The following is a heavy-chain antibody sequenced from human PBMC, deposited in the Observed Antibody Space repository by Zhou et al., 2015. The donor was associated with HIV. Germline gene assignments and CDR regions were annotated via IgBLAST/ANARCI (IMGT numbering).Heavy chain of an antibody. D-gene: IGHD2-21*01. CDR1: GGSFGSYT. CDR3: ARGFRDGGRWYSIPHCFDP. Sequence: QVQLVQSGAEVKKPGSSVKVSCKASGGSFGSYTFNWVRQAPGQGLEYMGRIIPILDIASYAQKFQGRVTITADKASNTVYMELGSLTSDDTAVYHCARGFRDGGRWYSIPHCFDPWGRGNPSVTVSS. V-gene: IGHV1-69*02. CDR2: IIPILDIA. J-gene: IGHJ5*02.